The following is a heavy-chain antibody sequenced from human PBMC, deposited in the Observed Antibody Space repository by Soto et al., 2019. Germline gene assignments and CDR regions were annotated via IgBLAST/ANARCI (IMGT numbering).Heavy chain of an antibody. V-gene: IGHV4-39*01. J-gene: IGHJ4*02. Sequence: ASETLSLTCTVSDGSVSSPTYYWAWVRRPPGKGLQWIGDVDYSGSTFYNPSLKSRVTVSIDTSKNQCSLSLGALTASDTAVYYCARVLTGTRAFDSWRQRAPGTVAS. CDR1: DGSVSSPTYY. D-gene: IGHD1-7*01. CDR3: ARVLTGTRAFDS. CDR2: VDYSGST.